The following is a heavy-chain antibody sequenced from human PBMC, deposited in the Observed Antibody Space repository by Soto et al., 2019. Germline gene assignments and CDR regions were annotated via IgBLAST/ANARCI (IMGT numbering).Heavy chain of an antibody. Sequence: SSETLSLTCTVSGGSISSGGYYWSWIRQHPGKGLEWIGYIYYSGSTYYNPSLKSRVTISVDTSKNQFSLKLSSVTAADTAVYYCARSPDRWSDFDYWGQGTLVTVSS. J-gene: IGHJ4*02. CDR2: IYYSGST. D-gene: IGHD2-15*01. CDR3: ARSPDRWSDFDY. V-gene: IGHV4-31*03. CDR1: GGSISSGGYY.